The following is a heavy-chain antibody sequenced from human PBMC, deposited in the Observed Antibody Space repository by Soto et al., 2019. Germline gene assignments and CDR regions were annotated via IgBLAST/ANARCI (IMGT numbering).Heavy chain of an antibody. V-gene: IGHV3-74*01. CDR3: ARGTLTSIDLFDY. Sequence: EVQLVESGGALVQPGGSLRLSCAASGFTFSTYWMHWVRQGPGKGLVWVSRIRGDGTRTNYADSVRGRFTVSRDNAKNTLYVQINSLTAEDTAVYYCARGTLTSIDLFDYWGQGTLVTVSS. CDR2: IRGDGTRT. CDR1: GFTFSTYW. D-gene: IGHD1-7*01. J-gene: IGHJ4*02.